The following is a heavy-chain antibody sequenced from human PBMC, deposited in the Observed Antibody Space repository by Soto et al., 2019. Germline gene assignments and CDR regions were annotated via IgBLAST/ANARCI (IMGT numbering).Heavy chain of an antibody. CDR1: GFTLSGSS. D-gene: IGHD3-10*01. J-gene: IGHJ6*04. CDR2: IDNAGTDS. V-gene: IGHV3-74*01. Sequence: EVQLVESGGGLVQPGGSMRLSCAASGFTLSGSSMHWVRQAPGKGLVWVSGIDNAGTDSTYADSVKGRFTSSRDNAKNMLYLQMNRLRVEDTAVYYCARGWFGPDVWGKGTTVTVSS. CDR3: ARGWFGPDV.